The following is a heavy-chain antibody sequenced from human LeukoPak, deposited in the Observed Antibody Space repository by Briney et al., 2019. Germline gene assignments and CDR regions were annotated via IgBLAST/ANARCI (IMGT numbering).Heavy chain of an antibody. V-gene: IGHV1-18*01. Sequence: ASVKVSCKASGYTFTNYGISWVRLAPGQGLEWMGWISAYNGDTKYAQKVQGRVTMTTDSSTNTAYMELRSLRPDDTAVYYCARGGGYFDWSLLWLDYWGQGTLVTVSS. CDR1: GYTFTNYG. CDR2: ISAYNGDT. D-gene: IGHD3-9*01. J-gene: IGHJ4*02. CDR3: ARGGGYFDWSLLWLDY.